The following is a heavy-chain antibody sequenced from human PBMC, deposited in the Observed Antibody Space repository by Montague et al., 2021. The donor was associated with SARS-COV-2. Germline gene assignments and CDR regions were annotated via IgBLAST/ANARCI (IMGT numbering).Heavy chain of an antibody. Sequence: SETLSLTCTVSGGSISSYYWSWIRQSPGKGLEWIGYVHYTGSTKYNPSLKPRVTLTLDTPKNHFSLKLSSVTAADTAVYYCARAQNTCFIANCVNYFEVWGLGALVTVSS. V-gene: IGHV4-59*01. J-gene: IGHJ4*02. CDR2: VHYTGST. CDR1: GGSISSYY. D-gene: IGHD1-1*01. CDR3: ARAQNTCFIANCVNYFEV.